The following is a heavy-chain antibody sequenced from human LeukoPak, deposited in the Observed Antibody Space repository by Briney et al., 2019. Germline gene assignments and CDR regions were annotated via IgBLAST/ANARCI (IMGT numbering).Heavy chain of an antibody. Sequence: LSLTCGVSGGSITSSNWWTWVRQAPGKGLEWVSYISSSGSTIYYADSVKGRFTISRDNAKNSLYLQMNSLRAEDTAVYYCAELGIAMIGGVWGKGTTVTISS. J-gene: IGHJ6*04. CDR3: AELGIAMIGGV. CDR1: GGSITSSNW. CDR2: ISSSGSTI. V-gene: IGHV3-48*03. D-gene: IGHD3-10*02.